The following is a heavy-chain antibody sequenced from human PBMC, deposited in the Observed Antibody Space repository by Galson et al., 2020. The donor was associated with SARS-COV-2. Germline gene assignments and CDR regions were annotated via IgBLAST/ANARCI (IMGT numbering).Heavy chain of an antibody. Sequence: SETLSLTCTVSGGSISSPNHYWGWIRQPPGKGLEWIGSIYYGASTYYNPSLRGRVAISVDTSRSHFSLNLRSVTAADTALYYCARLLKARTGLPYFYYLYVWGKGTTVTVSS. CDR3: ARLLKARTGLPYFYYLYV. CDR1: GGSISSPNHY. D-gene: IGHD2-15*01. CDR2: IYYGAST. V-gene: IGHV4-39*07. J-gene: IGHJ6*03.